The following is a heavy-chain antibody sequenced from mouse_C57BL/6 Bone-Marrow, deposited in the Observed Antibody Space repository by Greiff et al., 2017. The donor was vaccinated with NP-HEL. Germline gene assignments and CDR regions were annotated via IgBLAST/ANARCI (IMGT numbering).Heavy chain of an antibody. Sequence: QVQLKQPGAELVRPGTSVKLSCKASGYTFTSYWMHWVKQRPGQGLEWIGVIDPSDSYTNYNQKFKGKATLTVDTSSSTAYMQLSSLTSEDSAVYYCAYDYNVGSWYFDVWGTGTTVTVSA. CDR3: AYDYNVGSWYFDV. J-gene: IGHJ1*03. CDR1: GYTFTSYW. D-gene: IGHD1-1*01. CDR2: IDPSDSYT. V-gene: IGHV1-59*01.